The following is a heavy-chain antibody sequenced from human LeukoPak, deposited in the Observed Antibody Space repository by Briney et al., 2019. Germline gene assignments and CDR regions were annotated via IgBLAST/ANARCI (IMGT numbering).Heavy chain of an antibody. CDR1: GYTFTSYG. Sequence: ASVKVSCRASGYTFTSYGISWVRQAPGQGLEWMGWISAYNGNTNYAQKLQGRVTMTTDTSTSTAYMELRSLRSDDTAVYYCAGVQSSYGNGPYDYWGQGTLVTVSS. D-gene: IGHD4-11*01. V-gene: IGHV1-18*01. J-gene: IGHJ4*02. CDR3: AGVQSSYGNGPYDY. CDR2: ISAYNGNT.